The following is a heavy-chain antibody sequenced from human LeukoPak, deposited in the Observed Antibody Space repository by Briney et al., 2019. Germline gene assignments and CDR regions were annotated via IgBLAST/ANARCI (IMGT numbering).Heavy chain of an antibody. V-gene: IGHV4-59*12. CDR1: GGSISSYY. Sequence: ASETLSLTCTVSGGSISSYYWSWIRQPPGKGLEWIGYIYYSGSTNYNPSLKSRVTISVDTSKNQFSLKLSSVTAADAAVYYCARGLFSTTVAHFDYWGQGTLVTVSS. CDR3: ARGLFSTTVAHFDY. J-gene: IGHJ4*02. D-gene: IGHD4-11*01. CDR2: IYYSGST.